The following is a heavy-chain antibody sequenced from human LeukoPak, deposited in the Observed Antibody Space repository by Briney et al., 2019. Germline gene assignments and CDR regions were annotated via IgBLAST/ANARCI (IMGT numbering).Heavy chain of an antibody. Sequence: SVKVSCKVSGGTFSNYVISWVRQAPGQGLEWRGGIIPVFGTPNYAQKFRDRVTITTDESTSTAHMEMSSLRSEDTAVYYCARSHSPAYYAPFDYWGQGTLVTVSS. V-gene: IGHV1-69*05. CDR1: GGTFSNYV. D-gene: IGHD3-22*01. CDR3: ARSHSPAYYAPFDY. CDR2: IIPVFGTP. J-gene: IGHJ4*02.